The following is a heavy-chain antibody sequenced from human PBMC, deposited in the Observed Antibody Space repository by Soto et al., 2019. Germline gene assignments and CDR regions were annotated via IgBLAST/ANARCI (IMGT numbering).Heavy chain of an antibody. CDR2: ISGSGGRT. V-gene: IGHV3-23*01. CDR3: AKDLRNFGFYGVDV. Sequence: EVQLLESGGALVQPGGSLRLSCAAAGFTFSNYDMSWVRQAPGKGLEWVSGISGSGGRTYNADPVKGRFTISRDNSKNTLNLQMNSLRAEDTAVYYCAKDLRNFGFYGVDVWGQGTTVTVSS. CDR1: GFTFSNYD. J-gene: IGHJ6*02. D-gene: IGHD3-16*01.